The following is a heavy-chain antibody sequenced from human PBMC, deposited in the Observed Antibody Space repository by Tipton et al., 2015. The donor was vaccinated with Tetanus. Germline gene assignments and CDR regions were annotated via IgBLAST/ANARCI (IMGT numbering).Heavy chain of an antibody. J-gene: IGHJ4*02. Sequence: TLSLTCTVSGGLITTGGYSWGWIRQPPGQGLEWLGYIYQTDSTYYNPSVRSRLTLSLQRSKNQVSLKLSSVTAADTAVYYCVRGRGLGEYSFGFEYWGRGALVTVTS. CDR1: GGLITTGGYS. CDR3: VRGRGLGEYSFGFEY. D-gene: IGHD5-12*01. CDR2: IYQTDST. V-gene: IGHV4-30-2*01.